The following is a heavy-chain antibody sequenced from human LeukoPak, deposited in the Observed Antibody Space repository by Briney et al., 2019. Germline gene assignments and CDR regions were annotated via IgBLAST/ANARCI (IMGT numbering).Heavy chain of an antibody. CDR3: ARGQRLGSGYYEYYFDY. V-gene: IGHV3-30-3*01. J-gene: IGHJ4*02. Sequence: GGSLRLSCAASGFTFSSYAMHWVRQAPGKGLEWVAVISYDGSNKYYADSVKGRFTISRDSSKNTLYLQMNSLRAEDTAVYYCARGQRLGSGYYEYYFDYWGQGTLVTVSS. D-gene: IGHD3-9*01. CDR1: GFTFSSYA. CDR2: ISYDGSNK.